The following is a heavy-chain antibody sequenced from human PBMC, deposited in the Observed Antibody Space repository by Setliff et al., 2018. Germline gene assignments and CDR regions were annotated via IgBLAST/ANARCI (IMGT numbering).Heavy chain of an antibody. CDR1: GYTFTDYG. Sequence: ASVKVSCKASGYTFTDYGVTWVRQAPGQGLEWVGWISPYSGNTYYAPKFQGRITMTTDTSTTTAYMELKSLRSDDTAIYFCSRLVRYCTRTSCQRLSGDDYWGQGTLVTVSS. D-gene: IGHD2-2*01. CDR2: ISPYSGNT. V-gene: IGHV1-18*01. J-gene: IGHJ4*02. CDR3: SRLVRYCTRTSCQRLSGDDY.